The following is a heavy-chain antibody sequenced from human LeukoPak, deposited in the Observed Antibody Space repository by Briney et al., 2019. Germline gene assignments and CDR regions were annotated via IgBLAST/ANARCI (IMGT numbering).Heavy chain of an antibody. CDR1: SGSINGGSYY. J-gene: IGHJ4*02. D-gene: IGHD6-19*01. V-gene: IGHV4-61*02. Sequence: SETLSLTCTVSSGSINGGSYYWNWIRQPAGKGLEWIGRIYSSGSTNYNPSLKSRVTISVDTSKNQFSLKLSSVTAADTAVYYCARDHPEFSPGYSSGSYTRGGDGWGQGTLVTVSS. CDR2: IYSSGST. CDR3: ARDHPEFSPGYSSGSYTRGGDG.